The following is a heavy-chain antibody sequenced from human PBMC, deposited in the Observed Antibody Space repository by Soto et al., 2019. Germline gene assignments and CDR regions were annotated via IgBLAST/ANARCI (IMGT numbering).Heavy chain of an antibody. J-gene: IGHJ3*02. CDR2: ISSSGSRI. CDR1: GFTFSSYE. D-gene: IGHD1-7*01. V-gene: IGHV3-48*03. CDR3: ARLRRNYMDGFDI. Sequence: GSLRLSCAASGFTFSSYEMNWVRQAPGKGLEWVSYISSSGSRISYADSVKGRFTISRDNAKNSLNLQMNSLRAEDTAVYYCARLRRNYMDGFDIWGQGTMVTVS.